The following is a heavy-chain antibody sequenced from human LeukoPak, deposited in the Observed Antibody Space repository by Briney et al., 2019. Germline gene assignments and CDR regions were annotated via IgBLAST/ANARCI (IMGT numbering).Heavy chain of an antibody. D-gene: IGHD3-3*01. CDR1: GFTFSSYG. CDR3: AKDHSLRFLEWFPYYFDY. CDR2: IRYDGSNK. Sequence: GGSLRLSCAASGFTFSSYGMHWVRQAPGKGLEWVAFIRYDGSNKYYADSVKGRFTISRDNPKNTLYLQMNSLRAEDTAVYYCAKDHSLRFLEWFPYYFDYWGQGTLVTVSS. V-gene: IGHV3-30*02. J-gene: IGHJ4*02.